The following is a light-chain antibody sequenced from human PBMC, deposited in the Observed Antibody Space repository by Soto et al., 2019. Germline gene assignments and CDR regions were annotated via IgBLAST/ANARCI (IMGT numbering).Light chain of an antibody. CDR3: CSYAGSYTYV. Sequence: QSALTQPRSVSGSPGQSVTISCTGTSSDVGGYNYVSWYQQHPGKVPKLMIYDVSKRPSGVPDRFSGSKSGNTASLTISGLQAENVADYYCCSYAGSYTYVFGTGTKVTVL. J-gene: IGLJ1*01. CDR1: SSDVGGYNY. CDR2: DVS. V-gene: IGLV2-11*01.